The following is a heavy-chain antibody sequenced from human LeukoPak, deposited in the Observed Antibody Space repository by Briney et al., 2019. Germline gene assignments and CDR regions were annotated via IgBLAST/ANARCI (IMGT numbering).Heavy chain of an antibody. CDR3: AREAYSGSSYYFDY. CDR1: GYTFTGYY. Sequence: ASVKVSCKASGYTFTGYYMHWVRQASGRGLEWMGWINPNSGGTNYAQKFQGWVTMTRDTSISTAYMELSRLRSDDTAVYYCAREAYSGSSYYFDYWGQGTLVTVSS. CDR2: INPNSGGT. D-gene: IGHD1-26*01. V-gene: IGHV1-2*04. J-gene: IGHJ4*02.